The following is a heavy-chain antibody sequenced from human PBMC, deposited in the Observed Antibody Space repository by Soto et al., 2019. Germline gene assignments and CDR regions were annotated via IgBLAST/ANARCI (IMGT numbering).Heavy chain of an antibody. J-gene: IGHJ6*02. V-gene: IGHV1-2*02. D-gene: IGHD2-2*01. CDR1: GHTFTGYY. CDR3: ATRQCSSTSCYDSDYYHYGMDV. Sequence: ASGKVSCKASGHTFTGYYMHWVRQAPGQGLEWMGWINPNTGGTNYAQKFQGRVTMTTDTSTSTAYMEMTRLRSDDTAVYYCATRQCSSTSCYDSDYYHYGMDVWGQGTTVTVSS. CDR2: INPNTGGT.